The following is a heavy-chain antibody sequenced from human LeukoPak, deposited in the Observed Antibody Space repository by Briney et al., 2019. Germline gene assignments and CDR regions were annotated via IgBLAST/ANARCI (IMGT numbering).Heavy chain of an antibody. CDR1: AFTFSNYC. J-gene: IGHJ3*01. CDR3: TRTSRASPGWRPRLKNAFDL. D-gene: IGHD6-6*01. V-gene: IGHV3-7*03. CDR2: INQDGSAK. Sequence: GGSLRLSCTASAFTFSNYCMSWVRQAPGKGLEWVASINQDGSAKDSVHSVEGRFIISRDNVKNSLYLQMDSLRAEDTAVYYCTRTSRASPGWRPRLKNAFDLWGLGTLVTVSS.